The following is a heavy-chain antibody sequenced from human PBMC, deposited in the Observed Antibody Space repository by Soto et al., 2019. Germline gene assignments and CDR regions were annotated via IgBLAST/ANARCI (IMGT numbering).Heavy chain of an antibody. D-gene: IGHD3-22*01. Sequence: PAETRRLTCILSRGSISSRDYCKTWIRKPRPPGSQWIGYIYYSGSSYYNPSLKSRVTISVDTSKDQCSLKLSSVTAADTAVYYCARDYYDSSGYYLHPPGWFDPWGQGTLGTFS. V-gene: IGHV4-30-4*08. J-gene: IGHJ5*02. CDR3: ARDYYDSSGYYLHPPGWFDP. CDR2: IYYSGSS. CDR1: RGSISSRDYC.